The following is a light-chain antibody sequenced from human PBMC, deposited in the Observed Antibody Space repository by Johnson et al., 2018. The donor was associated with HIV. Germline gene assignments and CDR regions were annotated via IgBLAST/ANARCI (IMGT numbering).Light chain of an antibody. CDR2: DNN. Sequence: QSVLTQPPSVSAAPGQKVTISCSGSSSNIGNNYVSWYQQIPGTAPKLLIYDNNKRPSGIPDRFSGSKSGTSATLGITGLQTGDEADYYCGTWDSSLSVAYGFGTGTKVTVL. CDR3: GTWDSSLSVAYG. V-gene: IGLV1-51*01. J-gene: IGLJ1*01. CDR1: SSNIGNNY.